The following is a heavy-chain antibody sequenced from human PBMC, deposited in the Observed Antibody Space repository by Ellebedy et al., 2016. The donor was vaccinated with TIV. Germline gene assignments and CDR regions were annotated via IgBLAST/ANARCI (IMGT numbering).Heavy chain of an antibody. V-gene: IGHV1-69*13. D-gene: IGHD2-15*01. CDR3: AAVVVAATLPDY. CDR1: GGTFTSYA. Sequence: AASVKVSCKASGGTFTSYAISWVRQAPGQGLEWMGGNIPIFGTPNYAQRFQGRVTMPADESTSTAYKELSSLRSEDTAVYYCAAVVVAATLPDYWGPGTLVNVSS. J-gene: IGHJ4*02. CDR2: NIPIFGTP.